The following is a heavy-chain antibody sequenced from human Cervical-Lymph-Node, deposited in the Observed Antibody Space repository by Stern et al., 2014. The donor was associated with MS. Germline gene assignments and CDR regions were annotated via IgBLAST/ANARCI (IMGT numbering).Heavy chain of an antibody. D-gene: IGHD4-23*01. J-gene: IGHJ4*02. Sequence: EVQLVQSGAEVKKPGESLKISCKGSGYSFTGNWIAWVRQMPGKGLEWMGFIYPGDSDTSYSPSFQGQVTISADKSISTACLQWSSLKASHTAMYYCARDYGGFAFDYWGQGTLVPVSS. CDR3: ARDYGGFAFDY. CDR2: IYPGDSDT. CDR1: GYSFTGNW. V-gene: IGHV5-51*01.